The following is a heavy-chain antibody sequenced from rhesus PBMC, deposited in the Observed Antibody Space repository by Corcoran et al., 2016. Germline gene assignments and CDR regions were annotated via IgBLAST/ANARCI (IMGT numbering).Heavy chain of an antibody. CDR1: GVSIPSHY. CDR2: FAGTISSA. D-gene: IGHD6-13*01. J-gene: IGHJ4*01. CDR3: TRDLRYNTWSLDY. Sequence: QLQLQESGRGLEKPWETLSLACAVSGVSIPSHYRSLIRQATGKGLAWIGYFAGTISSATYNPSLKRRFTLSGDTSRNLLSLRLTSVTAADTAVYYCTRDLRYNTWSLDYWGQGVLVTVSS. V-gene: IGHV4S11*01.